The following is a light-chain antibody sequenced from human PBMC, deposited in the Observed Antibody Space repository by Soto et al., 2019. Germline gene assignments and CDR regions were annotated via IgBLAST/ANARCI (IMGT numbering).Light chain of an antibody. CDR1: QAISNY. CDR3: QQYDNLPFT. CDR2: DAS. V-gene: IGKV1-33*01. J-gene: IGKJ3*01. Sequence: DIQMTQSPSSLSASVGDRVTITCQASQAISNYLNWYQQKPGKAPKLLIYDASNLETGVRSRFSGSGSGTDFTFTISSLQPEDIATYYCQQYDNLPFTFGPGTKVDIK.